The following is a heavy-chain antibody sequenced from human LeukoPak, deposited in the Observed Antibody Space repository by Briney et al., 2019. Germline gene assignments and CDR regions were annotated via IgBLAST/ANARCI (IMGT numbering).Heavy chain of an antibody. CDR2: INHSGST. J-gene: IGHJ4*02. CDR3: ARVAWLPKRDEPFDY. CDR1: GGSFSGYY. D-gene: IGHD5-12*01. V-gene: IGHV4-34*01. Sequence: PSETLSLTCAVYGGSFSGYYWSWIRQPPGKGLEWIGEINHSGSTNYNPSLKSRVTISVDTSRNQFSLKVTSVTAADTAVFYCARVAWLPKRDEPFDYWGQGTLVIVSS.